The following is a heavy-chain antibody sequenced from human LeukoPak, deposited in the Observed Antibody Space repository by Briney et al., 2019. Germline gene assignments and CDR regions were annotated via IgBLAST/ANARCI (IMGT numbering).Heavy chain of an antibody. CDR3: ARGGEDGYINEYNWFDP. D-gene: IGHD5-24*01. CDR2: MNPNSGNT. J-gene: IGHJ5*02. Sequence: ASVKVPCKASGYTFTSYDINWVRQATGQGLEWMGWMNPNSGNTGYAQKFQGRVTMTRNTSISTAYMELSSLRSEDTAVYYCARGGEDGYINEYNWFDPWGQGTLVTVSS. CDR1: GYTFTSYD. V-gene: IGHV1-8*01.